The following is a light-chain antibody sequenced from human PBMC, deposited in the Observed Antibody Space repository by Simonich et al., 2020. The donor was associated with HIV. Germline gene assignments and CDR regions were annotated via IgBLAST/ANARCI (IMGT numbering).Light chain of an antibody. J-gene: IGKJ3*01. V-gene: IGKV2-28*01. CDR3: MQALQTPFT. CDR1: QSLLGSNGYNY. Sequence: DIVMTQSPLSLPVTPGEPASISCRSSQSLLGSNGYNYLGWYLQKPGQSPQLLIYLGSNRASGVPDRFSGSGSGTDFTLKISRVEAEDVGVYYCMQALQTPFTFGPGTRVDIK. CDR2: LGS.